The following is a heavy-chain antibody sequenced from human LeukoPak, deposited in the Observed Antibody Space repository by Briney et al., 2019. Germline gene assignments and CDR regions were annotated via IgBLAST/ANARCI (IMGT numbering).Heavy chain of an antibody. CDR2: ISGSGGDT. Sequence: QAGGSLRLSCAASGFTFSSYAMNWVRQAPGKGLEWVSISGSGGDTYYADSVKGRFAISRDNAKNSLYLQMNSLRAEDTAVYYCARRRDFIDYWGQGTLVTVSS. J-gene: IGHJ4*02. CDR3: ARRRDFIDY. D-gene: IGHD3/OR15-3a*01. CDR1: GFTFSSYA. V-gene: IGHV3-23*01.